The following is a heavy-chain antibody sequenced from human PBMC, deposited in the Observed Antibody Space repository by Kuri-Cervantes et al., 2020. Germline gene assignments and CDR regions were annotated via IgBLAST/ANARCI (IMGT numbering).Heavy chain of an antibody. CDR2: ISYDGSNK. CDR3: AREGEWSALDI. Sequence: GESLKISCAASGFTFSSYAMHWVRQAPGKGLEWVAVISYDGSNKYYADSVKGRFTISRDNSKNTLYLQMNSLRAEDTAVYYCAREGEWSALDIWGQGTMVTVSS. CDR1: GFTFSSYA. D-gene: IGHD1-26*01. J-gene: IGHJ3*02. V-gene: IGHV3-30-3*01.